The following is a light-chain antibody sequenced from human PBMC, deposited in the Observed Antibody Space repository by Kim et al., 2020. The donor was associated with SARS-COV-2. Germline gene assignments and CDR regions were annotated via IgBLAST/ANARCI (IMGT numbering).Light chain of an antibody. CDR3: QQYDDWPLT. CDR1: QIINRN. Sequence: VSPGSRATLSCRASQIINRNLAWYHQKPGQAPRLFIYGASTRATGIPARFSGSGSGTEFTLTISSLQSEDFAVYYCQQYDDWPLTFGEGTKVEI. CDR2: GAS. V-gene: IGKV3D-15*01. J-gene: IGKJ4*01.